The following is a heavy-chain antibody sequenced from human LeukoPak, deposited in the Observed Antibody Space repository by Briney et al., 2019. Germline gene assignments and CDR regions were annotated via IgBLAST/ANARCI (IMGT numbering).Heavy chain of an antibody. CDR1: GLTLSDYP. D-gene: IGHD2-2*01. CDR3: ARGVECSGSTCYHYFDS. CDR2: VSYDGRNK. Sequence: PGRSLRLSCAASGLTLSDYPMHWVRQAPGKGLEWVAVVSYDGRNKYYADSAEGRFTISRDNSKNTLYLQMNSLRDEDTAVYYCARGVECSGSTCYHYFDSWGQGTLVTVSS. V-gene: IGHV3-30*14. J-gene: IGHJ4*02.